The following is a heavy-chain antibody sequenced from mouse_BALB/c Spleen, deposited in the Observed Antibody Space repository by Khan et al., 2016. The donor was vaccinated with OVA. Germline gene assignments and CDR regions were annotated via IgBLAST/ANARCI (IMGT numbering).Heavy chain of an antibody. V-gene: IGHV9-3-1*01. CDR1: GYTFTNYG. Sequence: QLVQSGPELKKPGETVKISCKASGYTFTNYGVNWVKQAPGKGLKWMGWINTYTGEPIYADDFKGRFAFSLETSASTAYLQINNLRNEDTATYFWARPPYFSYVMVYWGQGTSVTVSS. D-gene: IGHD2-10*01. J-gene: IGHJ4*01. CDR2: INTYTGEP. CDR3: ARPPYFSYVMVY.